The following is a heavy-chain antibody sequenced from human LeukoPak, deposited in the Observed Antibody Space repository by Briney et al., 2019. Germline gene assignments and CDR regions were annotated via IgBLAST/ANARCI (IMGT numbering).Heavy chain of an antibody. J-gene: IGHJ4*02. Sequence: SVKVSCKASGGTFSSYAISWVRQAPGQGLEWMEGIIPIFGTANYAQKFQGRVTITADESTSTAYMELSSLRSEDTAVYYCALGLRFLEWLLPFDYWGQGTLVTVSS. D-gene: IGHD3-3*01. CDR2: IIPIFGTA. CDR1: GGTFSSYA. V-gene: IGHV1-69*01. CDR3: ALGLRFLEWLLPFDY.